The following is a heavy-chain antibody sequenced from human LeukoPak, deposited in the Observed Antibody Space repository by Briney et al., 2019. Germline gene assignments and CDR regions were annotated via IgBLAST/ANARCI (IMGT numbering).Heavy chain of an antibody. CDR2: IYHSGST. D-gene: IGHD3-3*01. V-gene: IGHV4-4*02. Sequence: SGTLSLTCAVSGGSISSSNWWSWVRQPPGKGLEWIGEIYHSGSTNYNPSLKSRVTISVDKSKNQFSLKLSSVTAADTAVYYCARREEWPEYYYYYGMDVWGQGTTVTVSS. CDR3: ARREEWPEYYYYYGMDV. J-gene: IGHJ6*02. CDR1: GGSISSSNW.